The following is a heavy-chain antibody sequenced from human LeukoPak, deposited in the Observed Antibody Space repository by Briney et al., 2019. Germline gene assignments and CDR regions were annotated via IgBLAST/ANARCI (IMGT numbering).Heavy chain of an antibody. J-gene: IGHJ6*03. D-gene: IGHD4-17*01. CDR3: AKADYGDYLTPYYYYMDV. V-gene: IGHV3-23*01. Sequence: GGSLRLSCAASGFTFSSYWMTWVRQAPGKGLEWVSAISGSGGSTYYADSVKGRFTISRDNSKNTLYLQMNSLRAEDTAVYYCAKADYGDYLTPYYYYMDVWGKGTTVTIFS. CDR1: GFTFSSYW. CDR2: ISGSGGST.